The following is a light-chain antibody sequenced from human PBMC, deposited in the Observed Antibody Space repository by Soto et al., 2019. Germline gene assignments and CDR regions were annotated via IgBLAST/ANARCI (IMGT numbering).Light chain of an antibody. CDR1: QSVTSN. Sequence: EMVMTQSPATLSVSPGERATLSCRASQSVTSNLAWYQQKPGQSPRLLIYDTSTRATGIPARFSGSGSGTEFTLTISSLQSEDFAVYYCQQYNKWPPTWTFGQGTRVEIK. CDR2: DTS. J-gene: IGKJ1*01. CDR3: QQYNKWPPTWT. V-gene: IGKV3-15*01.